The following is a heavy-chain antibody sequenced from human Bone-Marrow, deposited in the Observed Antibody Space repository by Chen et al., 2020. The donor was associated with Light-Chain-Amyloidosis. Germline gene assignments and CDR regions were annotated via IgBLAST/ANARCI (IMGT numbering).Heavy chain of an antibody. CDR2: ISSSGVST. J-gene: IGHJ5*02. Sequence: EVNLVESGGGLVQPGGSLRRSCVSSGFRFNSDAMNWIRQAPGKGLEWVSAISSSGVSTYYADSVEGRFTISRDNSKDTLYLQMNNLRDDDTATYYCAKDIAASVGNWFDPWGQGTLVDVSS. CDR1: GFRFNSDA. D-gene: IGHD1-26*01. CDR3: AKDIAASVGNWFDP. V-gene: IGHV3-23*04.